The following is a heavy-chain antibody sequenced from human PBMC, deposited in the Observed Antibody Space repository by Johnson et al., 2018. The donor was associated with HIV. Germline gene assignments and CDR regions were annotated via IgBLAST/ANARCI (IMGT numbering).Heavy chain of an antibody. CDR1: GFTVNSNY. J-gene: IGHJ3*02. CDR3: GRGSGSYSLVKGAFDT. CDR2: IGTKGDT. V-gene: IGHV3-13*01. Sequence: VRLVDSGGGLVQPGGSLRLSCGASGFTVNSNYITWVRQAPGKGLEWVSTIGTKGDTSYAGSVKGRFIISRENAKNSLYLQMNSLRAGDQAVYFCGRGSGSYSLVKGAFDTWGQGTMVAVSS. D-gene: IGHD1-26*01.